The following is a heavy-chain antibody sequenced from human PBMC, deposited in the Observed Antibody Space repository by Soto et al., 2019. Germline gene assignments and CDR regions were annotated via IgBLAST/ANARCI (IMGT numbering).Heavy chain of an antibody. CDR2: ISGSGGST. CDR1: GFTFSSYA. J-gene: IGHJ6*03. CDR3: AKGWGRTNYYYMDV. D-gene: IGHD2-8*02. Sequence: PGGSLRLSCAASGFTFSSYAMSWVRQAPGKGLEWVSAISGSGGSTYYADSVKGRFTISRDNSKNTLYLQMNSLRAEDTAVYYCAKGWGRTNYYYMDVWGKGTTVTVSS. V-gene: IGHV3-23*01.